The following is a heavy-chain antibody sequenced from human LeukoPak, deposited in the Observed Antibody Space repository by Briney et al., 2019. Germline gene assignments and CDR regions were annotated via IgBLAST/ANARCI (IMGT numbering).Heavy chain of an antibody. CDR1: GYTFTSYG. V-gene: IGHV1-18*01. D-gene: IGHD6-13*01. J-gene: IGHJ5*02. Sequence: ASVKVSCKASGYTFTSYGISWVRHAPGQGLDWMGGISAYNGNTNYAPKLQGRVTMTTDTSTSTAYMELRSRGSDDTAVYYCAAAAHWFDPWGQGTLVTVSS. CDR2: ISAYNGNT. CDR3: AAAAHWFDP.